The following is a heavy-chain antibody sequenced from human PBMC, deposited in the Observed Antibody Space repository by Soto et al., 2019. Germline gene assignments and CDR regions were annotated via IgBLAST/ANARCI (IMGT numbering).Heavy chain of an antibody. V-gene: IGHV4-4*07. J-gene: IGHJ3*02. Sequence: SETLSLTCTVSGGSISSYYWSWIRQPAGKGLEWIGRIYTSGSTNYNPSLKSRVTMSVDTSKNQFSLKLSSVTAADTAVYYCARVAGGKDCSSTSCTLDIWGQGKMVTVSS. CDR2: IYTSGST. CDR1: GGSISSYY. CDR3: ARVAGGKDCSSTSCTLDI. D-gene: IGHD2-2*01.